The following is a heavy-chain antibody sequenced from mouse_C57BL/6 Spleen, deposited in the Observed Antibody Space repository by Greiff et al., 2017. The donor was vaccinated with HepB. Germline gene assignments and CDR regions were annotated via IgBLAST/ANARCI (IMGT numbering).Heavy chain of an antibody. CDR1: GYTFTSYW. J-gene: IGHJ1*03. D-gene: IGHD2-2*01. CDR2: INPSNGGT. V-gene: IGHV1-53*01. Sequence: QVHVKQPGTELVKPGASVKLSCKASGYTFTSYWMHWVKQRPGQGLEWIGNINPSNGGTNYNEKFKSKATLTVDKSSSTAYMQLSSLTSEDSAVYYCARGGYDVNWYFDVWGTGTTVTVSS. CDR3: ARGGYDVNWYFDV.